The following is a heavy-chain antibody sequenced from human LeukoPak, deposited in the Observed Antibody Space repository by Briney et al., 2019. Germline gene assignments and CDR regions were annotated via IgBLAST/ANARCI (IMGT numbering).Heavy chain of an antibody. J-gene: IGHJ4*02. V-gene: IGHV3-30*18. D-gene: IGHD4-23*01. CDR2: ISYDGSNK. CDR3: AKDLGDYDGNSDLNY. CDR1: GFTFSNYD. Sequence: GRSLRLSCAASGFTFSNYDMHWVRQAPGKGLEWVAVISYDGSNKYYADSVEGRFTISRDNSKNTLYLQMNGLRAEDTAVYYCAKDLGDYDGNSDLNYWGQGTLVTVSS.